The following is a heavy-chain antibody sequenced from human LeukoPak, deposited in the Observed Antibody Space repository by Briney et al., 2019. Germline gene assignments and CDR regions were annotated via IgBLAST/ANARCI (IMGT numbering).Heavy chain of an antibody. Sequence: ASVRVSCKASGYTFTDHYIHWVRQAPGQGLEWMGWINPNSGGTNYAQKFQGRVTMTRDTSISTAYMELSRLTSDDTAVYYCARGDYAEYFQHWAQGTLVTVSS. CDR3: ARGDYAEYFQH. J-gene: IGHJ1*01. D-gene: IGHD4-17*01. CDR2: INPNSGGT. CDR1: GYTFTDHY. V-gene: IGHV1-2*02.